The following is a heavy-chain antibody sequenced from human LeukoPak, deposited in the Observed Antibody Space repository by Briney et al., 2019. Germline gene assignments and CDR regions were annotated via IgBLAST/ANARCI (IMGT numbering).Heavy chain of an antibody. CDR1: GFTFRNYW. CDR2: MNEDGSQT. J-gene: IGHJ5*02. CDR3: ARDRGWGLFDP. V-gene: IGHV3-7*01. Sequence: GGSLRLSCAASGFTFRNYWMNWVRQLPGKGLGWVSLMNEDGSQTYTVDSVKGRFTISRDNARGLLYLQMNSLRAEDTAVYYCARDRGWGLFDPWGQGTLVTVSS. D-gene: IGHD7-27*01.